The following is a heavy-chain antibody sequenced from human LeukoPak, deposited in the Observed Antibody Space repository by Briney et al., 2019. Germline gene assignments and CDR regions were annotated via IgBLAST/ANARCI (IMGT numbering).Heavy chain of an antibody. CDR3: AREGTGPTDY. J-gene: IGHJ4*02. Sequence: GGSLRLSCAASGFTFSSYGMHWVRQAPGKGLEWVAVISYHGSKEYYADSVKGRFTISRDNSKNMLYLQMNSVRAEDTAVYYCAREGTGPTDYWGQGTLVTVSS. D-gene: IGHD1-14*01. CDR1: GFTFSSYG. V-gene: IGHV3-30*03. CDR2: ISYHGSKE.